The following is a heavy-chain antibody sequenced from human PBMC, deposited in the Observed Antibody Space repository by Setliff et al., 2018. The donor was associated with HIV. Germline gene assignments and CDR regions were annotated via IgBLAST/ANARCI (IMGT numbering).Heavy chain of an antibody. Sequence: GESLKISCKASGYIFNTSWIGWVRQKPGKGLEWMGIIYPGDSDTRYSPSFQGQVTISADKSISTAYLQWSSLKASDTAMYYCARCSSSWPRILYYMDVWGKGTTVTVSS. CDR2: IYPGDSDT. CDR3: ARCSSSWPRILYYMDV. V-gene: IGHV5-51*01. D-gene: IGHD2-2*01. CDR1: GYIFNTSW. J-gene: IGHJ6*03.